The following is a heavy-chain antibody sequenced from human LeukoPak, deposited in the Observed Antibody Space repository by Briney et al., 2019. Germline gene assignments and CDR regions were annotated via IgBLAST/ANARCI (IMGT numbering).Heavy chain of an antibody. CDR1: GFTFSNYG. D-gene: IGHD5-12*01. CDR3: ARDFSGYDYNFDY. J-gene: IGHJ4*02. Sequence: GRSLRLSCAASGFTFSNYGMHWVRQAPGKGLEWVAVIWYDGSNKYYADSVKGRFTISRDNSKNTLYLQMNSLRAEDTAVYYCARDFSGYDYNFDYWGQGTLVAVSS. V-gene: IGHV3-33*01. CDR2: IWYDGSNK.